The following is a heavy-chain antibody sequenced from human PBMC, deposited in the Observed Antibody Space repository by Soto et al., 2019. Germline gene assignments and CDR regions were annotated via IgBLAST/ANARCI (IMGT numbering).Heavy chain of an antibody. CDR3: ALIRGCSGCSCQTPFLLAY. CDR2: ISAYNGNT. J-gene: IGHJ4*02. Sequence: ASGKVSCKASGYTFTSYGISWVRQAPGQGLEWMGWISAYNGNTNYAQKLQGRVTMTTDTSTSTAYMELRSLRSDDTAVYYCALIRGCSGCSCQTPFLLAYWGQGTLVTVSS. D-gene: IGHD2-15*01. CDR1: GYTFTSYG. V-gene: IGHV1-18*01.